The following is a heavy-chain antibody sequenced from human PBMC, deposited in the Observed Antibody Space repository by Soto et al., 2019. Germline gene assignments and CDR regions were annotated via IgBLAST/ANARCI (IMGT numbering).Heavy chain of an antibody. V-gene: IGHV5-10-1*01. CDR3: ARPAVAGPWSHYYSYGMDV. CDR2: IDPSDSYT. J-gene: IGHJ6*02. D-gene: IGHD6-19*01. Sequence: PGESLKISCKGSGYSFTSYWISWVRQMPGKGLEWMGRIDPSDSYTNYSPSFQGHVTISADKSISTAYLQWSSLKASDTAMYYCARPAVAGPWSHYYSYGMDVWCQGTTVTVS. CDR1: GYSFTSYW.